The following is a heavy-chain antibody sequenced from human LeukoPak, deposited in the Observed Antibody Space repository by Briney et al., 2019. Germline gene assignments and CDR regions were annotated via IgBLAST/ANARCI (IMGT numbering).Heavy chain of an antibody. J-gene: IGHJ4*02. CDR3: ASRPRYSSSWGEATFDY. CDR2: IYYSGST. CDR1: GGSINSGSYY. V-gene: IGHV4-39*01. D-gene: IGHD6-13*01. Sequence: AKTLSLTWTVSGGSINSGSYYWGWIRQPPGKGLEWIGSIYYSGSTYYNPSLKSRVTISVDTSKNQFSLKLSSVTAADTAVYYCASRPRYSSSWGEATFDYWGQGTLVTVSS.